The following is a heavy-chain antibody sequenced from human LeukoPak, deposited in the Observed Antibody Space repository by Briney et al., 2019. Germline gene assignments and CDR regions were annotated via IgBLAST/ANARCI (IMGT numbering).Heavy chain of an antibody. Sequence: GASVKVPCKASGYTFTGYYMHWVRQAPGQGLEWMGWINPNSGGTNYAQKFQGRVTMTRDTSVSTAYMELSRLRSDDTAVYYCAREGDYYGSGRDWFDPWGQGTLVTVSS. D-gene: IGHD3-10*01. J-gene: IGHJ5*02. V-gene: IGHV1-2*02. CDR1: GYTFTGYY. CDR3: AREGDYYGSGRDWFDP. CDR2: INPNSGGT.